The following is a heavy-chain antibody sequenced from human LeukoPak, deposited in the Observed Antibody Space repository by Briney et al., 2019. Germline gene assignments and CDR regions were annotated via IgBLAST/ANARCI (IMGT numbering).Heavy chain of an antibody. D-gene: IGHD3-3*01. CDR2: IYTSGST. CDR1: GGSISSYY. J-gene: IGHJ6*03. CDR3: ARDQGPYYDFWSGYLGKVDYYYMDV. V-gene: IGHV4-4*07. Sequence: SETLSLTCTVSGGSISSYYWSWIRQPAGKGLEWIGRIYTSGSTNYNPSLKSRVTMSVDTSKNQFSLKLSSVTAADTAVYYCARDQGPYYDFWSGYLGKVDYYYMDVWGKGTTVTVSS.